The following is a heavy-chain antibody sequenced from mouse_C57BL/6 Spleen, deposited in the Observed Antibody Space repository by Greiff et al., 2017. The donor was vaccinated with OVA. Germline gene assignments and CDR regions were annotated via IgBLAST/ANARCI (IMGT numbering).Heavy chain of an antibody. D-gene: IGHD4-1*01. CDR3: AINWDWFAY. J-gene: IGHJ3*01. V-gene: IGHV2-9-1*01. CDR2: IWTGGGT. CDR1: GFSLTSYA. Sequence: VKVVESGPGLVAPSQSLSITCTVSGFSLTSYAISWVRQPPGKGLEWLGVIWTGGGTNYNSALKSRLSISKDNSKSQVFLKMNSLQTDDTARYYCAINWDWFAYWGQGTLVTVSA.